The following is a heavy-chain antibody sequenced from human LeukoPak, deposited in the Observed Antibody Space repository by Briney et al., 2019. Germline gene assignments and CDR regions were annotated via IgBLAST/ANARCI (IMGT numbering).Heavy chain of an antibody. CDR2: IYPGDSDT. CDR3: ASTDTAMADYYGMDV. CDR1: GYSFTSYW. J-gene: IGHJ6*02. Sequence: GESLEISCKGSGYSFTSYWIGWGRQMPGRGLEWMGIIYPGDSDTRYSPSFQGQVTISADKSISTAYLQWSSLKASDTAMYYCASTDTAMADYYGMDVWGQGTTVTVSS. D-gene: IGHD5-18*01. V-gene: IGHV5-51*01.